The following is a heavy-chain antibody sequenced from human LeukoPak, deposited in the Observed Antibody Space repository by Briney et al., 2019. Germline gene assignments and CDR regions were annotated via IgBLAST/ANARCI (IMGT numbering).Heavy chain of an antibody. J-gene: IGHJ4*02. D-gene: IGHD1-26*01. Sequence: GGSLRLSCVASRFTFSSFWMSWVRQAPGKGLEWVANIKQDESEKYYVDSVKGRFTISRDNAKNSLYLQMNSLRAEDTAIYYCARESIRAWGDYWSQGTLVTVSS. CDR2: IKQDESEK. CDR1: RFTFSSFW. CDR3: ARESIRAWGDY. V-gene: IGHV3-7*01.